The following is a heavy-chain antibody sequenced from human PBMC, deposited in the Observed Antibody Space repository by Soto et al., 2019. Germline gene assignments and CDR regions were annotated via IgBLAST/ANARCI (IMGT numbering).Heavy chain of an antibody. CDR3: ARTGYSGSYDYYYYGMDV. CDR2: IYYSGST. J-gene: IGHJ6*02. CDR1: GGSISSSSYY. Sequence: SETLSLTCTVSGGSISSSSYYWGWIRQPPGKGLEWIGSIYYSGSTYYNPSLKSRVTISVDTSKNQFSLKLSSVTAADTAVYYCARTGYSGSYDYYYYGMDVWGQGTMVTVSS. V-gene: IGHV4-39*01. D-gene: IGHD1-26*01.